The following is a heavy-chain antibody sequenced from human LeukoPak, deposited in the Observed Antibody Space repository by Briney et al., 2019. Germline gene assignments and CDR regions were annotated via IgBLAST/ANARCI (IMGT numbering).Heavy chain of an antibody. D-gene: IGHD5-18*01. V-gene: IGHV3-21*01. CDR1: GFTLSSYS. J-gene: IGHJ4*02. CDR2: ISSSSSYI. Sequence: GGSLRLSCVASGFTLSSYSMNWVRQAPGKGLEWVSSISSSSSYIYYADSVKGRFTISRDNAKNSLYLQMNSLRAGDTAVYYCARDTAMVPDYWGQGTLVTVSS. CDR3: ARDTAMVPDY.